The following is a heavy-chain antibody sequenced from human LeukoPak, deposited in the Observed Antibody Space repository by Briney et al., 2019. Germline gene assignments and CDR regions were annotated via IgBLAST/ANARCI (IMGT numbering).Heavy chain of an antibody. V-gene: IGHV3-74*01. D-gene: IGHD6-13*01. CDR2: IKTDGSIT. CDR1: GFSFSVYW. Sequence: GGSLRLSCAASGFSFSVYWMHWVRQAPGKGPVWVSRIKTDGSITDYADSVKGRFTISRDNAKNTLYLQMNSLRAEDTAVYYCARDQGYSSSWYSYWYFDLWGRGTLVTVSS. J-gene: IGHJ2*01. CDR3: ARDQGYSSSWYSYWYFDL.